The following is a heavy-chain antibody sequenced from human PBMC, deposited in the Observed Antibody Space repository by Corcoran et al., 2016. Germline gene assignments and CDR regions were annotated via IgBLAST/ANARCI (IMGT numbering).Heavy chain of an antibody. Sequence: QVQLQQWGAGLLKPSETLSLTCAVYGGSFSGYYWSWIRQPPGKGLEWIGEINHSGSTNYNPSLKSRVTISVDTYKNQFTLKLSSVTAADTAVYYCARGRATYYYWGQGTLVTVSS. D-gene: IGHD5-12*01. CDR2: INHSGST. J-gene: IGHJ4*02. CDR3: ARGRATYYY. CDR1: GGSFSGYY. V-gene: IGHV4-34*01.